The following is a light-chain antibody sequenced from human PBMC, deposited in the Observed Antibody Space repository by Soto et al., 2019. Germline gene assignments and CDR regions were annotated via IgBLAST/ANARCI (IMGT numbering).Light chain of an antibody. CDR1: QSISRQ. V-gene: IGKV1-5*03. Sequence: DIQMTQSPSTLSASVGDRVSITCRASQSISRQLAWYQQKPGKAPNLLIYQASNLETGVPSRFTGSGSGTEFTLPISSLQPDDLGTYYCLQYQSYWTFGQGTKVEVK. CDR3: LQYQSYWT. J-gene: IGKJ1*01. CDR2: QAS.